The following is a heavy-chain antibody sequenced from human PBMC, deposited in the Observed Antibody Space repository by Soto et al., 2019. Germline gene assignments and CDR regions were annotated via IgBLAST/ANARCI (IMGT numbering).Heavy chain of an antibody. D-gene: IGHD3-3*01. V-gene: IGHV3-21*01. Sequence: GGSLRLSCAASGFTFSSYSMNWVRQAPGKGLEWVSSISSSSSYIYYADSVKGRFTISRDNAKNSLDLQTNSLGAEDTAVYYCASDEGITILGVVRNGAYSCWGHAKMV. CDR2: ISSSSSYI. CDR1: GFTFSSYS. J-gene: IGHJ3*01. CDR3: ASDEGITILGVVRNGAYSC.